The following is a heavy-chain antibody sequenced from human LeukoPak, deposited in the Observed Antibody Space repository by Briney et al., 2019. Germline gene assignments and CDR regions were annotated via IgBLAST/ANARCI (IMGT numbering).Heavy chain of an antibody. D-gene: IGHD3-10*01. CDR3: ASGEDGDSLLDY. Sequence: GGSLRLSCAASGFTVSSNYMSWVRQAPGKGLEWVSVIYSGGSTYYADSVKGRFTISRDNSKNTLYLQMNSLRAEDTAVYYCASGEDGDSLLDYWGQGTLVTVSS. J-gene: IGHJ4*02. V-gene: IGHV3-53*01. CDR1: GFTVSSNY. CDR2: IYSGGST.